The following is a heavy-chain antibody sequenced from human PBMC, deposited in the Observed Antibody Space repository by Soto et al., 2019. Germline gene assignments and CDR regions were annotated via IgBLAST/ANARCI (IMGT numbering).Heavy chain of an antibody. CDR1: GYFLTALS. J-gene: IGHJ4*02. CDR2: FDREDGET. D-gene: IGHD1-26*01. CDR3: AHGEGIVKSIVYFDS. Sequence: ASVKVFCKVSGYFLTALSIHWVRQAPGKGLEWMGGFDREDGETIYAQKFQGRVTMTEDTSTDSAYMELSSLTSEDTAIYYCAHGEGIVKSIVYFDSWGQGTLVTVS. V-gene: IGHV1-24*01.